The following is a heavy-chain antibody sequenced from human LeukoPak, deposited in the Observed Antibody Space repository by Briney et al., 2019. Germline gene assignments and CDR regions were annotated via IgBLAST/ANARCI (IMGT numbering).Heavy chain of an antibody. Sequence: GGSLRLSCEASAFIFSGHWLNWVRQAPGKGLQWVANINQDGSEKHYVDSVKGRFTISRDNAENSLYLQMNSLRAEDTAVYYCARDLTWTAIDYWGQGTLVTVSS. CDR3: ARDLTWTAIDY. CDR1: AFIFSGHW. D-gene: IGHD3/OR15-3a*01. J-gene: IGHJ4*02. CDR2: INQDGSEK. V-gene: IGHV3-7*01.